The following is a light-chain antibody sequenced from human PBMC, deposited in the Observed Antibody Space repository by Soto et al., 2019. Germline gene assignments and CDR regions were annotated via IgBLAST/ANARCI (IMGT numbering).Light chain of an antibody. CDR1: SSNIGDNF. V-gene: IGLV1-51*02. CDR2: KDN. J-gene: IGLJ2*01. Sequence: QSVLTQPPSVSAATGQMVTISCSGSSSNIGDNFVSWYQQLPGAAPKLLIDKDNKRPSGIPDRFSGSRSGTSATLGITGLQTGDEADYYCATWDNNLIAVVFGGGTKVTVL. CDR3: ATWDNNLIAVV.